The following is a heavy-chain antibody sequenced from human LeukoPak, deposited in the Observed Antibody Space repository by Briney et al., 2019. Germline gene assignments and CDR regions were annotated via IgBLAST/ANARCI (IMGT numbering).Heavy chain of an antibody. J-gene: IGHJ5*02. V-gene: IGHV4-34*01. CDR2: INHSGST. Sequence: PGGSLRLSCAASGFTFNNYAIHWVRQAPGKGLEWIGEINHSGSTNYNPSLKSRVTISVDTSKNQFSLKLSSVIAADTAVYYCARGLVVMWGSYRSNWFDPWGQGTLVTVSS. CDR3: ARGLVVMWGSYRSNWFDP. CDR1: GFTFNNYA. D-gene: IGHD3-16*02.